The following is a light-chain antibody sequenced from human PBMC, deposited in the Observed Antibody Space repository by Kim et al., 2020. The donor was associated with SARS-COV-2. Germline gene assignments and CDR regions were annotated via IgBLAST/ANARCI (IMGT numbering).Light chain of an antibody. CDR2: GAS. J-gene: IGKJ1*01. CDR3: QQYDYYPWT. Sequence: SPAVRATATSTARHSDSVIHLACYQQKPARAPPILIFGASSRATAIPPGFSGSGSGTDVTITTSSLQHEDVSTDYCQQYDYYPWTFGQGTKVDIK. V-gene: IGKV3-15*01. CDR1: HSDSVI.